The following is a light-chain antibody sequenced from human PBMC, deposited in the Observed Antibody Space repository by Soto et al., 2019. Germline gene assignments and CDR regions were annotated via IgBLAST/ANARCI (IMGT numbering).Light chain of an antibody. CDR1: QSVSTN. J-gene: IGKJ1*01. V-gene: IGKV3-15*01. Sequence: RVMTQSPATLSLSPGERATLSCRASQSVSTNVAWYQQKPGQAPRLLIYGASTRATDIPARFGGSGSGTDFTLTISSLQSEDFAVYYCQQYNNWPPWTFGQGT. CDR2: GAS. CDR3: QQYNNWPPWT.